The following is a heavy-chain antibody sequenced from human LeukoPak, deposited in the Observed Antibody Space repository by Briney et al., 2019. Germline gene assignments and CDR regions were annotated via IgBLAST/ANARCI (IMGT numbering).Heavy chain of an antibody. Sequence: PGGSLRLSCAASGFTFSSYAMSWLRQAPGKGLEWVSAISCSGGSTYYADSVQGRFTISRDNCKNTLYLQMNSLRAEDTAVYYCAKDWGWGCSGGSCYSGIGYYYYGMDAWGQGTTVTVSS. CDR1: GFTFSSYA. J-gene: IGHJ6*02. CDR3: AKDWGWGCSGGSCYSGIGYYYYGMDA. V-gene: IGHV3-23*01. CDR2: ISCSGGST. D-gene: IGHD2-15*01.